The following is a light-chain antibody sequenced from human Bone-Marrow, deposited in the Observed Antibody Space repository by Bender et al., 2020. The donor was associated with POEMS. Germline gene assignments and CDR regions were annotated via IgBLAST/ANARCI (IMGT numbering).Light chain of an antibody. V-gene: IGLV2-14*02. CDR3: VAWDASLNGWV. CDR2: EVG. CDR1: SGDVGTYNL. Sequence: QSALTQPASVSGSPGQSITISCSVASGDVGTYNLFSWFQQHPGKAPKLLLSEVGLRPSGVPDRFSGSKSGTSASLAITGLQSDDEAIYFCVAWDASLNGWVFGGGTKLTVL. J-gene: IGLJ3*02.